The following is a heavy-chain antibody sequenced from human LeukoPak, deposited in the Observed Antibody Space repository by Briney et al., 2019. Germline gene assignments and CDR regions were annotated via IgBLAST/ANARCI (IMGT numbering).Heavy chain of an antibody. Sequence: GASVKVSFKASGGTFSIYAISWVRQAPGQGHEWMGGIIPIVGTANYAQKFQGRVTITADKSTSTAYMELRSLRSDDTAVYYCARVNRYYDFWGGTSYYYMDVWGKGTTVTVSS. CDR2: IIPIVGTA. CDR1: GGTFSIYA. D-gene: IGHD3-3*01. V-gene: IGHV1-69*06. J-gene: IGHJ6*03. CDR3: ARVNRYYDFWGGTSYYYMDV.